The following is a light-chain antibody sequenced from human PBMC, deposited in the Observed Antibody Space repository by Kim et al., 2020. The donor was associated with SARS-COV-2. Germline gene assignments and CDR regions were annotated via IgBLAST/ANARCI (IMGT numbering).Light chain of an antibody. CDR1: RSDVGGYNF. Sequence: GQSITISCTGTRSDVGGYNFVSWYQHHPGKAPKLMIYDVNKRPSGVSNRFSGSKSGNTASLTISGLQAEDEADYYCSSYTSSNTLIFGGGTQLTVL. V-gene: IGLV2-14*03. CDR3: SSYTSSNTLI. CDR2: DVN. J-gene: IGLJ2*01.